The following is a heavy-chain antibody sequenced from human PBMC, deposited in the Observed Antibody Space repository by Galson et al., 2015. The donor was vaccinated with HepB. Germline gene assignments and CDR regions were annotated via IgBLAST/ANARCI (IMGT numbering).Heavy chain of an antibody. J-gene: IGHJ4*02. CDR1: GYTLTELS. CDR3: ATVRTMVQEGASNGHYFDY. CDR2: FDPEDGET. Sequence: SVKVSCKVSGYTLTELSMHWVRQAPGKGLEWMGGFDPEDGETIYAQKFQGRVTMTEDTSTDTAYMELSSLRSEDTAVYYCATVRTMVQEGASNGHYFDYWGQGTLVTVSS. V-gene: IGHV1-24*01. D-gene: IGHD3-10*01.